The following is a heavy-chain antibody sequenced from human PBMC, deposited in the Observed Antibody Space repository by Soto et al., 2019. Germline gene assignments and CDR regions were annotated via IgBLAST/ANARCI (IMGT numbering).Heavy chain of an antibody. V-gene: IGHV3-7*03. CDR3: ASRVPDDVYYEVFDY. D-gene: IGHD3-3*01. CDR2: IKQDGSEK. J-gene: IGHJ4*02. CDR1: GLTFSRHW. Sequence: EVQLVESGGGLVQPGGSLRLSCTASGLTFSRHWMSWVRQAPGKGLEWVANIKQDGSEKYYVDSVKGRFTISRDNAKNSLFLQMISLRDEDTAVYYCASRVPDDVYYEVFDYWGQGALVTVSP.